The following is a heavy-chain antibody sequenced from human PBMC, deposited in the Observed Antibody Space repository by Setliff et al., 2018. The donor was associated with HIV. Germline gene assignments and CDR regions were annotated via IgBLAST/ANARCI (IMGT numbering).Heavy chain of an antibody. J-gene: IGHJ3*02. CDR1: GGSISNYYC. D-gene: IGHD2-15*01. CDR2: IYHSDTT. CDR3: ARGRQIGIEVAGAFDI. V-gene: IGHV4-4*02. Sequence: PSETLSLTCIVSGGSISNYYCWTWVRQHPGKGLEWSGEIYHSDTTNYKPSLKSRVTMSLDQAKKQLSLRLSYVTAADTAVYYCARGRQIGIEVAGAFDIWGPGTVVTV.